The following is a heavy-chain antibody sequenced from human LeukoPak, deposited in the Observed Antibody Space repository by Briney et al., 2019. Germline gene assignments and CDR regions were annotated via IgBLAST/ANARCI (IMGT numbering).Heavy chain of an antibody. V-gene: IGHV3-53*01. J-gene: IGHJ4*02. CDR1: GFTVSSNY. CDR3: ARTAGYSSSWDLSDY. D-gene: IGHD6-13*01. CDR2: IYSGGST. Sequence: PGGSLRLSCAASGFTVSSNYMSWVRQAPGKGLERVSVIYSGGSTYYADSVKGRFTISRDNSKNTLYLQMNSLRAEDTAVYYCARTAGYSSSWDLSDYWGQGTLVTVSS.